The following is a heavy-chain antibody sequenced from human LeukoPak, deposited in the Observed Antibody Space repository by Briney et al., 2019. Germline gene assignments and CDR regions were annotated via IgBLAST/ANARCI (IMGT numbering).Heavy chain of an antibody. D-gene: IGHD1-26*01. V-gene: IGHV4-59*01. CDR3: ARILRPHYYYYYMDV. Sequence: SETLSLTCTVSGGSIGSYYWSWIRQPPGKGLEWIGYIYYSGSTNYNPSLKSRVTISVDTSKNQFSLKLSSVTAADTAVYYCARILRPHYYYYYMDVWGKGTTVTVSS. J-gene: IGHJ6*03. CDR1: GGSIGSYY. CDR2: IYYSGST.